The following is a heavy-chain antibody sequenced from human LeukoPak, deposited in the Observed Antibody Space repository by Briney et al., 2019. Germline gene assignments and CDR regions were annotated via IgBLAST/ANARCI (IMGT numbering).Heavy chain of an antibody. Sequence: ASVKLSCTAYGYTFTDYYLHWVRQAPGQGLEWMGWINPNSGGTNYAQKFQGRVTMTRDTSISTAYMELRRLSSDDTAVYYCASGASKYYDSLSCPFDWGEGTLVTVSS. CDR3: ASGASKYYDSLSCPFD. CDR1: GYTFTDYY. D-gene: IGHD3-9*01. J-gene: IGHJ4*02. V-gene: IGHV1-2*02. CDR2: INPNSGGT.